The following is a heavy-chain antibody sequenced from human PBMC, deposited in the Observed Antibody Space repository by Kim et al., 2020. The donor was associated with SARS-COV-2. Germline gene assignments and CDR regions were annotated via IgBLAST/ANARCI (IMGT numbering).Heavy chain of an antibody. Sequence: GGSLRLSCAASGFTFSSYWMSWVRQAPGKGLEWVANIKQDGSEKYYVDSVKGRFTISRDNAKNSLYLQMNSLRAEDTAVYYCAREHRGTMIVVVIPYYYYYGMDVWGQGTTVTVSS. J-gene: IGHJ6*02. CDR2: IKQDGSEK. V-gene: IGHV3-7*03. CDR1: GFTFSSYW. D-gene: IGHD3-22*01. CDR3: AREHRGTMIVVVIPYYYYYGMDV.